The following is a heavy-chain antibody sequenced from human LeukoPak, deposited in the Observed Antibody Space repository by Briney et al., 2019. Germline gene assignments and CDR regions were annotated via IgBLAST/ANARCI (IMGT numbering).Heavy chain of an antibody. CDR1: GFTFSSYG. V-gene: IGHV3-33*01. CDR2: IWYDGSNK. J-gene: IGHJ3*02. D-gene: IGHD3-22*01. Sequence: PGGSLRLSCAASGFTFSSYGMHWVRQAPGKGLEWVAVIWYDGSNKYYADSVKGRFTISRDNSKNTLYLQMNSLRAEDTAVYYCARPDYYDSSGYYYGAFDIWGQGTMVTVSS. CDR3: ARPDYYDSSGYYYGAFDI.